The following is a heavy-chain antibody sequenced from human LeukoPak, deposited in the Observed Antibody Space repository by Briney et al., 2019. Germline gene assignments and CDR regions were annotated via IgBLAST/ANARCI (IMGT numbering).Heavy chain of an antibody. J-gene: IGHJ4*02. D-gene: IGHD2-2*01. CDR3: ARGPPAAPLDY. Sequence: ASVKVSCKASGYTFTSYAMHWVRQAPGQRLEWMGWINAGNGNTKYSQKFQGRVTMTRNTSISTAYMELSSLRSEDTAVYYCARGPPAAPLDYWGQGTLVTVSS. V-gene: IGHV1-3*01. CDR2: INAGNGNT. CDR1: GYTFTSYA.